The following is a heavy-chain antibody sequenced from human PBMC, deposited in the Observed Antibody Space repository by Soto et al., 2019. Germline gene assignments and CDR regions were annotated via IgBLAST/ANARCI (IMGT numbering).Heavy chain of an antibody. V-gene: IGHV5-10-1*01. J-gene: IGHJ4*02. D-gene: IGHD3-10*01. CDR1: GYSFTSYW. CDR2: IDPSDSYT. CDR3: ARHPQLWFGESH. Sequence: PGESLKISCKGSGYSFTSYWISWVRQMPGKGLEWMGRIDPSDSYTNYSPSFQGHVTVSADKSISTAYLQWSSLKASDTAMYYCARHPQLWFGESHWGQGTLVTVSS.